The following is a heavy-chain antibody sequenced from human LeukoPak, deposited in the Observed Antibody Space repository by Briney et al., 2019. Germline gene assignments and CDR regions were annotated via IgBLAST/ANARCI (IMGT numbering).Heavy chain of an antibody. V-gene: IGHV1-2*02. CDR1: GYTFTSYY. CDR2: INPNRGGT. Sequence: SSVKVSCKASGYTFTSYYMHWVRQAPGQGLELMGWINPNRGGTNYAQRFQGRVTMTRHTSISTAYRELRRLRSDDTAVYYCARDLDDDWGQGTLVTVSS. J-gene: IGHJ4*02. CDR3: ARDLDDD.